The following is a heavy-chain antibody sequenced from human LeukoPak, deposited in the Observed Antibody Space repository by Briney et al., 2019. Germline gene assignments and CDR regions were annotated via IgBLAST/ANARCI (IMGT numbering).Heavy chain of an antibody. D-gene: IGHD5-18*01. CDR2: ISGSGGST. V-gene: IGHV3-23*01. J-gene: IGHJ5*02. Sequence: GGSLRLSCAATGFTFSSYAMSWVRQAPGKGLEWVSAISGSGGSTYYADSVKGRFTISRDNSKNTLYLQMNSLRAEDTAVYYCAKDQDVDTAMVHPANWFDPWGQGTLVTVSS. CDR3: AKDQDVDTAMVHPANWFDP. CDR1: GFTFSSYA.